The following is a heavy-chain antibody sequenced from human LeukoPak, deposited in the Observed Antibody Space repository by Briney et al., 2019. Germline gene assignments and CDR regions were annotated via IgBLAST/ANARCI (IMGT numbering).Heavy chain of an antibody. CDR1: GFTFRSYW. J-gene: IGHJ4*02. V-gene: IGHV3-7*01. CDR2: IKQDGSET. CDR3: AKDREYYYDSSGYFDY. D-gene: IGHD3-22*01. Sequence: GGSLRLSCAASGFTFRSYWMTWVRQYPGKGLEWVANIKQDGSETYYADSVKGRFTISRDNAKRSLYLQMNSLRAEDTAVYYCAKDREYYYDSSGYFDYWGQGTLVTVSS.